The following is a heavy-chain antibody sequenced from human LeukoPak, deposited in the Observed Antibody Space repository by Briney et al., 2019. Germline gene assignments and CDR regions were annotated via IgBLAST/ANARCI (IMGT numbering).Heavy chain of an antibody. CDR2: IYYSGST. CDR1: GGSISSSSYS. J-gene: IGHJ4*02. V-gene: IGHV4-39*01. Sequence: SQTLSLTCTVSGGSISSSSYSWGWIRQPPGKGLEWIGSIYYSGSTYYNPSLKSRVTISVDTSKNQFSLKLSSVTAADTAVYYCARHAPEYYYDSSGYYGGFDYWGQGTLVTVSS. CDR3: ARHAPEYYYDSSGYYGGFDY. D-gene: IGHD3-22*01.